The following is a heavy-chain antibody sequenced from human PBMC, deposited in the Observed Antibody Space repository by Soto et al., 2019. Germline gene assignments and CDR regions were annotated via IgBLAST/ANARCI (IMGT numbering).Heavy chain of an antibody. CDR3: ARPDSSSWPALYYFDY. D-gene: IGHD6-13*01. V-gene: IGHV3-21*01. Sequence: GGSLRLSCAASGFTFSSYSMNWVRQAPGKGLEWVSSISSSSSYIYYADSVKGRFTISRDNAKNSLYLQMNSLRAEDTAVYYCARPDSSSWPALYYFDYWGQGTLVTVSS. J-gene: IGHJ4*02. CDR2: ISSSSSYI. CDR1: GFTFSSYS.